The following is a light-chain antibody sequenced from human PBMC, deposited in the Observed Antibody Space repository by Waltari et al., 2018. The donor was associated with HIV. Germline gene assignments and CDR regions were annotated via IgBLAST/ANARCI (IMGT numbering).Light chain of an antibody. J-gene: IGKJ1*01. V-gene: IGKV3-20*01. CDR3: QVYGVSPRWT. CDR2: ASS. Sequence: VLTQSPATLSVSPGENATLSCRASQTVDHKSLTWYQQRPGQAPRLVLFASSTRATGIPDRFHGSESVTEFTLTIRRLEPEDFAIYYCQVYGVSPRWTFGPGTRLEIK. CDR1: QTVDHKS.